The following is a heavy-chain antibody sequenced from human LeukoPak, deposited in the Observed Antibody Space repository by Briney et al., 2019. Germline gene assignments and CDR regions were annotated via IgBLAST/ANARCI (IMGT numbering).Heavy chain of an antibody. J-gene: IGHJ4*02. CDR1: GFTFSNYA. Sequence: GGSLRLSCAASGFTFSNYAMNWVRQAPGKGLEWVSTIGGSGDSTYYADSVKGRFTISRDNSKNTLYLQMNSLRAEDTAVYYCAKLTRGYSDYWGQGTLVTVSS. D-gene: IGHD3-22*01. V-gene: IGHV3-23*01. CDR3: AKLTRGYSDY. CDR2: IGGSGDST.